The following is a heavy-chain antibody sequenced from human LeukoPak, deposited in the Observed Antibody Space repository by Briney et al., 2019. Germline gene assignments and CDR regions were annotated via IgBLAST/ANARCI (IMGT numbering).Heavy chain of an antibody. CDR2: INPSGGST. V-gene: IGHV1-46*01. Sequence: ASVKVSCKASGYTFTSYYMHWVRQAPGQGLEWMGIINPSGGSTSYAQKFQGRVTMTRDMSTSTDYMELSSLRSEDTAVYYCAREPLYCSSTSCHQYYYYMDVWGKGTTVTISS. J-gene: IGHJ6*03. D-gene: IGHD2-2*01. CDR1: GYTFTSYY. CDR3: AREPLYCSSTSCHQYYYYMDV.